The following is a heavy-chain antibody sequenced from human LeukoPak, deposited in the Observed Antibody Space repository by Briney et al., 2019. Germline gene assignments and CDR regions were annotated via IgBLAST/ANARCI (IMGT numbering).Heavy chain of an antibody. CDR2: IYYSGST. CDR1: GGSISSSSYY. J-gene: IGHJ4*02. V-gene: IGHV4-61*05. Sequence: PSETLSLTCTVSGGSISSSSYYWGWIRQPPGKGLEWIGYIYYSGSTNYNPSLKSRVTISVDTSKNQFSLKLSSVTAADTAVYYCARGASYYYDSSGLPTLDYWGQGTLVTVSS. D-gene: IGHD3-22*01. CDR3: ARGASYYYDSSGLPTLDY.